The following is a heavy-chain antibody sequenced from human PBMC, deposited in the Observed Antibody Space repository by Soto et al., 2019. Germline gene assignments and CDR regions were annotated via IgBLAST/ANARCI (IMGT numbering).Heavy chain of an antibody. D-gene: IGHD2-8*01. CDR3: AKNGQPPYYYYGLDV. V-gene: IGHV1-18*01. J-gene: IGHJ6*02. Sequence: QGQLVQSGPEVKKPGASVKVSCKTSGYTFSRYGVSWVRQAPGQGLEWMGWISGYNGDRNYAQKVEGRVTMTIDTSTYTAYMELRSLTSDDTAIYYCAKNGQPPYYYYGLDVWGQGTTVTVSS. CDR2: ISGYNGDR. CDR1: GYTFSRYG.